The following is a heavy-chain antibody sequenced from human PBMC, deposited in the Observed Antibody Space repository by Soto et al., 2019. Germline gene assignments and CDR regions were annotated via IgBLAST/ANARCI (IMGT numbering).Heavy chain of an antibody. CDR3: SKDRSWQLAYFDY. CDR1: GFTFGAYA. D-gene: IGHD6-19*01. V-gene: IGHV3-23*01. Sequence: EVQLLESGGGLVQPGGSLRLSCAASGFTFGAYAMSWVRQAPGKGLEWVSGIGGSGGSTYYSDSVKGRFTISRDYSKNTLYLQMNSLRAEDTAVYYCSKDRSWQLAYFDYCGQGTLVTVSS. J-gene: IGHJ4*02. CDR2: IGGSGGST.